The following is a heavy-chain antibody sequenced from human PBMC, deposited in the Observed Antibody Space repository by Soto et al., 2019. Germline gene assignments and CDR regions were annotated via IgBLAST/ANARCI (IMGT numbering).Heavy chain of an antibody. CDR2: VNPYSGTT. D-gene: IGHD1-20*01. J-gene: IGHJ4*02. CDR3: STNNSNS. Sequence: QVQLVQSGPEVKKPGASVKVSYKTSGYTFSTYEINWVRQTPGQGLEWMGWVNPYSGTTGYAQNFRGRLTLTRDSSINSAYMELSGLKSEDSAMYYCSTNNSNSWGQGTLVTVSS. V-gene: IGHV1-8*01. CDR1: GYTFSTYE.